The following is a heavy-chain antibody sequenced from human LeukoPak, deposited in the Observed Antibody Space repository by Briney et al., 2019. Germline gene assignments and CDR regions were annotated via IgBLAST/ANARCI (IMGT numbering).Heavy chain of an antibody. CDR3: ARTHYDYVWGSYRQELLNWFGP. J-gene: IGHJ5*02. V-gene: IGHV4-39*01. CDR1: GGSISSSSYY. Sequence: SETLSLTCTVSGGSISSSSYYWGWIRQPPGKGLEWIGSIYYSGSTYYNPSLKSRVTISVDTSKNQFSLKLSSVTAADTAVYYCARTHYDYVWGSYRQELLNWFGPWGQGTLVTVSS. D-gene: IGHD3-16*02. CDR2: IYYSGST.